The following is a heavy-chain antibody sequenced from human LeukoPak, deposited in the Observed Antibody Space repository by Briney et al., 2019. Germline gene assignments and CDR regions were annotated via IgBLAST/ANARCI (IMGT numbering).Heavy chain of an antibody. CDR2: IIPILGIA. D-gene: IGHD1-14*01. Sequence: SVKVSCKASGGTFSSYAISWVRQAPGQGLEWMGRIIPILGIANYAQKFQGRVTITADKSTSTAYMELSSLRSEDTAVYYCARVANQGLGDAFDIWGQGTMVTVSS. V-gene: IGHV1-69*04. CDR1: GGTFSSYA. J-gene: IGHJ3*02. CDR3: ARVANQGLGDAFDI.